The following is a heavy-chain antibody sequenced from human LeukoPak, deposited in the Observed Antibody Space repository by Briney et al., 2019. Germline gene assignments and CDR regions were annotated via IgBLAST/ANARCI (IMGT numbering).Heavy chain of an antibody. CDR3: AGGTMFRGVITNWFDP. CDR1: GFTFSSYA. V-gene: IGHV4-39*01. CDR2: IYYSVST. J-gene: IGHJ5*02. Sequence: GSLRLSCAASGFTFSSYAMTWVRQPPGKGLEWIGSIYYSVSTYYNPSLKSRVTISVDTSKNQFSLKLSSVTAADTAVYYCAGGTMFRGVITNWFDPWGQGTLVTVSS. D-gene: IGHD3-10*01.